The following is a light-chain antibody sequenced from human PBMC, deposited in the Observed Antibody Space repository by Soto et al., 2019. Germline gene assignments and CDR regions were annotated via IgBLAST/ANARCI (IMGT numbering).Light chain of an antibody. V-gene: IGKV3-15*01. CDR3: QQRSNWPRT. Sequence: EIVMTQSPATLSVSPGERATLSCRASQSVSNNLAWYQQKPGQAPRPLSYGASTRATGIPARFSGSGSGTEFTLPISSLQSEDFAVYYCQQRSNWPRTFGQGTKVDIK. CDR1: QSVSNN. CDR2: GAS. J-gene: IGKJ1*01.